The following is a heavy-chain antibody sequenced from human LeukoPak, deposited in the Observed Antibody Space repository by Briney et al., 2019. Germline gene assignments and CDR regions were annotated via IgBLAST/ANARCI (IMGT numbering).Heavy chain of an antibody. CDR2: INHSGST. V-gene: IGHV4-34*01. CDR1: GGSFSGYY. CDR3: ARVSAYSFHPFDY. Sequence: SETLSLTCAVYGGSFSGYYWSWIRQPPGKGLEWIGEINHSGSTNYNPSLKSRLTISVDTSKKQLSLKLSFVTAADTALYYCARVSAYSFHPFDYWGQGILVTVSS. D-gene: IGHD2-21*01. J-gene: IGHJ4*02.